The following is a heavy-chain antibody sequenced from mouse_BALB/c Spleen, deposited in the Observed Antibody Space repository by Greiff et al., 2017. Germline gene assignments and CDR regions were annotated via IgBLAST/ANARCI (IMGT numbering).Heavy chain of an antibody. Sequence: VQLQQSGAELVRPGTSVKVSCKASGYAFTNYLIEWVKQRPGQGLEWIGVINPGSGGTNYNEKFKGKATLTADKSSSTAYMQLSSLTSDDSAVYFCASYYGNYAYWGQGTTLTVSS. CDR2: INPGSGGT. CDR1: GYAFTNYL. V-gene: IGHV1-54*01. CDR3: ASYYGNYAY. J-gene: IGHJ2*01. D-gene: IGHD2-1*01.